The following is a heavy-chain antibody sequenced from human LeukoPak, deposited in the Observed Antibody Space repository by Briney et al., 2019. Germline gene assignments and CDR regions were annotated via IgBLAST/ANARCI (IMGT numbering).Heavy chain of an antibody. D-gene: IGHD2-2*01. CDR3: ARVTSSFNYAYYYYMDV. CDR2: VYDSGRT. Sequence: SETLPLTCTVSNGSINSYYWSWIRQPPGKGLEWIGYVYDSGRTNYNPSLKSRVTISVDTSKNHSSLRVNSVTAADTAIYYCARVTSSFNYAYYYYMDVWGKGTTVTISS. CDR1: NGSINSYY. V-gene: IGHV4-59*01. J-gene: IGHJ6*03.